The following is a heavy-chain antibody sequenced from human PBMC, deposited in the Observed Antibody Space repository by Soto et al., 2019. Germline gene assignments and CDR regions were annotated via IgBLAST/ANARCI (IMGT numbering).Heavy chain of an antibody. J-gene: IGHJ4*02. CDR3: ARDQTGVAGTRGYFDY. V-gene: IGHV1-3*01. CDR2: INAGNGNT. Sequence: ASVKVSCKASGYTFTSYAMHWVRQAPGQRLEWMGWINAGNGNTKYSQKFRGRVTITRDTSASTAYMELSSLRSEDTAVYYCARDQTGVAGTRGYFDYWGQGTLVTVSS. CDR1: GYTFTSYA. D-gene: IGHD6-19*01.